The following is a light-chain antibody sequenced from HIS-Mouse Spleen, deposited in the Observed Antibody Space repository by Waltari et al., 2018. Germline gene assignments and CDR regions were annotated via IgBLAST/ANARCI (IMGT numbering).Light chain of an antibody. CDR3: QQYGSWWT. CDR2: GAS. Sequence: EIVLTQSPGTLSLSPGERATLSCRASQSVSSSYLAWYQQKPGQAPRLLIYGASSRATGIPDRFSGSGSGTDFTLTISILEPEDFAVYYCQQYGSWWTFGQGTKVEIK. V-gene: IGKV3-20*01. J-gene: IGKJ1*01. CDR1: QSVSSSY.